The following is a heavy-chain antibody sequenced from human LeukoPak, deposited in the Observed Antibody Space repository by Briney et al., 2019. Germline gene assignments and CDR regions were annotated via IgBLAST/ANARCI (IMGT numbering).Heavy chain of an antibody. CDR2: INPNSGGT. CDR3: ARDRATPPLWYFDL. D-gene: IGHD3-10*01. Sequence: ASVKVSCKASGYTFTGYYMHWVRQAPGQGLEWMGWINPNSGGTYYVQKFQGWVTMTRDTSISTAYMELSRLRSDDTAVYYCARDRATPPLWYFDLWGRGTLVTVSS. CDR1: GYTFTGYY. V-gene: IGHV1-2*04. J-gene: IGHJ2*01.